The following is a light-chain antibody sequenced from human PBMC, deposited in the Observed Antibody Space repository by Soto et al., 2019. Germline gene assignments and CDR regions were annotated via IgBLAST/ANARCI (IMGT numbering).Light chain of an antibody. Sequence: VVAQSPATLSLSPGARTTLSCRASQSVSTYLAWYQQKPGQAPRLLIYDASNRATGIPARFSGSGSGTDFTLTISSLEPEDFAVYHCQQRSSWPSFAQGTLLEI. J-gene: IGKJ5*01. CDR1: QSVSTY. CDR2: DAS. CDR3: QQRSSWPS. V-gene: IGKV3-11*01.